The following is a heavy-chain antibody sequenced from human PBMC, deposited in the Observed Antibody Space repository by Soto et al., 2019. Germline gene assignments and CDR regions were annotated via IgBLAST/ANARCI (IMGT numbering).Heavy chain of an antibody. CDR3: ARDQMYQLRPWFDP. CDR1: GGSISSGDYY. V-gene: IGHV4-30-4*01. CDR2: IYYSGST. J-gene: IGHJ5*02. Sequence: QVQLQESGPGLVKPSQTLSLTCTVSGGSISSGDYYWSWIRQPPGKGLEWIGYIYYSGSTYYNPSLKIRVTISVDTSKNQFSLKLSSVTAADTAEYYCARDQMYQLRPWFDPWGQGTLVTVSS. D-gene: IGHD2-2*01.